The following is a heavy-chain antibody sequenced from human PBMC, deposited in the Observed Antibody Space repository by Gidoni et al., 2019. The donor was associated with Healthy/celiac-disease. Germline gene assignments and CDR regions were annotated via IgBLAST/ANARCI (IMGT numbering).Heavy chain of an antibody. J-gene: IGHJ2*01. V-gene: IGHV3-48*03. CDR2: ISSSGSTI. Sequence: EVQLVESGGGLVQPGGSLRLSCAASGFTFSSYEMNWFRQAPGKGLEWVAYISSSGSTIYYADSGKGRFTIARDNAKNSLYLQMNSLRAEDTAVYYCARGWRFPWYFDLWGRGTLVTVSS. D-gene: IGHD3-10*01. CDR1: GFTFSSYE. CDR3: ARGWRFPWYFDL.